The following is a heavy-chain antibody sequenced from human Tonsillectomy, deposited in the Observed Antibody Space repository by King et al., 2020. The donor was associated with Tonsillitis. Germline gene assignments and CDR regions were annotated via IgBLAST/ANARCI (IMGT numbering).Heavy chain of an antibody. CDR1: GDSISSGSSY. J-gene: IGHJ4*02. CDR2: IFSRGST. V-gene: IGHV4-61*02. Sequence: VQLQESGPGLVRPSQTLSLTCAVSGDSISSGSSYWSWIRQPAGKGLEWNGRIFSRGSTNYNPSLKSRVTISLVPSKNEFSLQLDSVTAADTAVYYCARDGDYYYDISGYYVTSFDYWGQGALVTVSS. CDR3: ARDGDYYYDISGYYVTSFDY. D-gene: IGHD3-22*01.